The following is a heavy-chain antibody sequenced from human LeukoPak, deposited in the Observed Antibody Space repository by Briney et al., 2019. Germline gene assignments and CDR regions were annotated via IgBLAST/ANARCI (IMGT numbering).Heavy chain of an antibody. Sequence: GRSLRLSCAASGFTFSNAWMNWVRQAPGKGLEWAGRIKSKTDGGTTDYAAPVKGRFTISRDDSKNTLYLQMNSLKTEDTAVYYCTTDRGSGYSGSYYFDFWGQGTLVTVSS. D-gene: IGHD1-26*01. CDR2: IKSKTDGGTT. V-gene: IGHV3-15*01. J-gene: IGHJ4*02. CDR3: TTDRGSGYSGSYYFDF. CDR1: GFTFSNAW.